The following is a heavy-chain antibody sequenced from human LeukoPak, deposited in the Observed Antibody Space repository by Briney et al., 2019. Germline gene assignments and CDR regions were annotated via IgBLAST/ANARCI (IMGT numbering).Heavy chain of an antibody. V-gene: IGHV1-69*05. D-gene: IGHD2-21*02. CDR3: ARARNCGGDCYAFDY. CDR1: GGTFSSYA. Sequence: SVKVSCKASGGTFSSYAISWVRQAPGQGLEWMGGIIPIFGTANYAQKFQGRVTITTDESTSTAYMELSSLRSEDTAVYYCARARNCGGDCYAFDYWGQGTLVTVSS. CDR2: IIPIFGTA. J-gene: IGHJ4*02.